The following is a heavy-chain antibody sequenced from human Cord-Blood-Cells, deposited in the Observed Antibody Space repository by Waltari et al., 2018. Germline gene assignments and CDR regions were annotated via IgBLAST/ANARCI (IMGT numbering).Heavy chain of an antibody. CDR3: ARRRYFDL. J-gene: IGHJ2*01. CDR1: GGSFSGYY. CDR2: INHSGST. Sequence: QVQLQQWGAGLLKPSDTLSLTFAVYGGSFSGYYWSGIRQPPGKGLEWIGEINHSGSTNYNPSLKSRVTISVDTSKNQFSLKLSSVTAADTAVYYCARRRYFDLWGRGTLVTVSS. V-gene: IGHV4-34*01.